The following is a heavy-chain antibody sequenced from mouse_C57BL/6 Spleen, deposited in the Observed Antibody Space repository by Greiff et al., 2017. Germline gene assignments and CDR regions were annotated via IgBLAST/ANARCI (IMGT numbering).Heavy chain of an antibody. CDR3: ARSPSIATRGNY. D-gene: IGHD1-1*01. Sequence: VQLQQPGAELVRPGSSVKLSCKASGYTFTSYWMDWVKQRPGQGLEWIGNIYPSDSETHYNQKFKDKATLTVDKSSSTAYMQLSSLTSEDSAVYYCARSPSIATRGNYWGQGTTLTVSS. V-gene: IGHV1-61*01. J-gene: IGHJ2*01. CDR2: IYPSDSET. CDR1: GYTFTSYW.